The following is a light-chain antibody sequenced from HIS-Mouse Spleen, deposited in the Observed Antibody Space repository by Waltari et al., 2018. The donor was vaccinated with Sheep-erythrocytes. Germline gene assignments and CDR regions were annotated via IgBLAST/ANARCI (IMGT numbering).Light chain of an antibody. V-gene: IGLV2-8*01. CDR3: SSYAGSNNWV. J-gene: IGLJ3*02. CDR1: SSDVGGYQY. Sequence: QSALTQPPSASGSPGQSVTISCTGTSSDVGGYQYVSWYQQLPGKAPKLMIYEVSKRPSGVPDRFSGSKSGNTASLTVSGLQAEDEADYYCSSYAGSNNWVFGGGTKLTVL. CDR2: EVS.